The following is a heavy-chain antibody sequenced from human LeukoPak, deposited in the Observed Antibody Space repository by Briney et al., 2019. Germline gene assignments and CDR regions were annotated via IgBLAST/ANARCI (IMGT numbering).Heavy chain of an antibody. CDR1: GFTVSSDY. J-gene: IGHJ4*02. V-gene: IGHV3-53*01. D-gene: IGHD3-22*01. CDR2: IYSGGST. CDR3: ARGWYYYDSSGPYYFDY. Sequence: GGSLRLSCAASGFTVSSDYMSWVRQAPGKGLEWVSVIYSGGSTYYADSVKGRFTISRDNSKSTLYLQMNSLRAEDTAVYYCARGWYYYDSSGPYYFDYWGQGTLVTVSS.